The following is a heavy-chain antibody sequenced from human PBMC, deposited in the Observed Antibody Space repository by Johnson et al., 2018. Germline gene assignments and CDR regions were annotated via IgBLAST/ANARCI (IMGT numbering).Heavy chain of an antibody. CDR3: AKYVHAASVLIDY. V-gene: IGHV3-30*18. Sequence: QVQLVQSVGGVVQPGRSLTISCAASGFTFSNYGMHWVRQAPGKGLEWVGLISYDGSIKYYRDSMKGRFTISRDNSKNTLYLQMNSLRAEETAVYYCAKYVHAASVLIDYWGQGTLVTVSS. D-gene: IGHD2-15*01. CDR1: GFTFSNYG. CDR2: ISYDGSIK. J-gene: IGHJ4*02.